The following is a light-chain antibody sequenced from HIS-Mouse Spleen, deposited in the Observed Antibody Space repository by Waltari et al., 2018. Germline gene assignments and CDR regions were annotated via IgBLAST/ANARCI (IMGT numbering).Light chain of an antibody. CDR3: SSYAGSKDV. Sequence: QSALTQPPSPSGSPGPSVTISCTGTSSHGGGYNYVSWYQQHPGKAPKLMIYEVSKRPSGVPDRFSGSKSGNTASLTVSGLQAEDEADYYCSSYAGSKDVFGTGTKVTVL. J-gene: IGLJ1*01. V-gene: IGLV2-8*01. CDR2: EVS. CDR1: SSHGGGYNY.